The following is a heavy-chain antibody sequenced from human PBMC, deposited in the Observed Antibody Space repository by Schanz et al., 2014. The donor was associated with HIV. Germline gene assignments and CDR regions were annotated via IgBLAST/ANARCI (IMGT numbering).Heavy chain of an antibody. D-gene: IGHD3-3*01. Sequence: QVHLVQSGAEVKKPGSSVTVSCTPSGGTFSTYAVSWVRQAPGQGLEYMGGIIPIFGSPKYAQKFQGRVTITADKSTSTAYMELSSLRSEDTAVYYCARDLGGDFWSAQGGFDPWGQGTLVTVSS. CDR1: GGTFSTYA. CDR2: IIPIFGSP. V-gene: IGHV1-69*06. CDR3: ARDLGGDFWSAQGGFDP. J-gene: IGHJ5*02.